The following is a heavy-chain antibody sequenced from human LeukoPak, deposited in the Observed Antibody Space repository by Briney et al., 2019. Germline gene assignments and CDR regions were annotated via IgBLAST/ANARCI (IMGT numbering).Heavy chain of an antibody. CDR2: IGGRGDGI. V-gene: IGHV3-48*01. CDR3: AREIPGRIAADC. Sequence: PGGSLRLSCAASGFTFSDYSMNWVRQAPGKGLEWISYIGGRGDGISYADSVKGRFTISRDNAKNSLFLQMNRLRGEGTAIYFCAREIPGRIAADCWGQGTLVTVSS. CDR1: GFTFSDYS. D-gene: IGHD2-15*01. J-gene: IGHJ4*02.